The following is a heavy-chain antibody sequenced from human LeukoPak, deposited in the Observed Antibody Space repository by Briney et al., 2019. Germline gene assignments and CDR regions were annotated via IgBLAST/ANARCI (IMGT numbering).Heavy chain of an antibody. J-gene: IGHJ5*02. D-gene: IGHD4/OR15-4a*01. V-gene: IGHV3-74*01. CDR3: ARDYGA. CDR2: INSDGYGT. Sequence: GGSLRLSCAGSGFTVSTNFMHWVRQAPGKGLVWVSRINSDGYGTTFADSVKGRFTISRDNAKNTLYLQMNSLGADDTAVYYCARDYGAWGQGTLVTVSP. CDR1: GFTVSTNF.